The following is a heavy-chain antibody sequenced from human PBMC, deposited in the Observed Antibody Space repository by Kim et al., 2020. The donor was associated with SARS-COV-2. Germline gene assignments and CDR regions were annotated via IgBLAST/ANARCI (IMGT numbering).Heavy chain of an antibody. Sequence: SVKVSCKASGGTFSSYAISWVRQAPGQGLEWMGRIIPILGIANYAQKFQGRVTITADKSTSIAYMELSSLRSEDTAVYYCARYRSYYDSSGYYYFDYWGQGTLVTVSS. V-gene: IGHV1-69*04. D-gene: IGHD3-22*01. CDR3: ARYRSYYDSSGYYYFDY. CDR1: GGTFSSYA. J-gene: IGHJ4*02. CDR2: IIPILGIA.